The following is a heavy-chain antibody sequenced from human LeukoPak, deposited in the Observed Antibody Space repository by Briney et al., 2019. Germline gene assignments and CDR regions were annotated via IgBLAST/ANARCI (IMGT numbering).Heavy chain of an antibody. D-gene: IGHD6-19*01. CDR1: GFTLSSYS. CDR2: ISSSSRTI. CDR3: ARVGTSGWTSDY. J-gene: IGHJ4*02. V-gene: IGHV3-48*04. Sequence: PGWSLRLSRAASGFTLSSYSINWVRPAPGKGLEGLSYISSSSRTISYADSLKGRFTVSRDNAKNSLDLQMNSLRVEDTAVYYCARVGTSGWTSDYWGQGTLVTVSS.